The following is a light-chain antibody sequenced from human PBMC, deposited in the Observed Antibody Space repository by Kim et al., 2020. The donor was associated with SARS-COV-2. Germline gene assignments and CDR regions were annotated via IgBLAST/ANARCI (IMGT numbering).Light chain of an antibody. Sequence: GQRVTISSSGSSSNIGSNTVNWYQPLPGTAPKLLVFSNDQRPSGVPDRFSGSKSGTSASLAISGLQSDDESDYYCAAWDDSLNGWVFGGGTQLTVL. CDR1: SSNIGSNT. V-gene: IGLV1-44*01. J-gene: IGLJ3*02. CDR2: SND. CDR3: AAWDDSLNGWV.